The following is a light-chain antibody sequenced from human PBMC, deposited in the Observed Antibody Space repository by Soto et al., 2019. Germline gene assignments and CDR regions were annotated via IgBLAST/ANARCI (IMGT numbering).Light chain of an antibody. CDR2: GAS. J-gene: IGKJ1*01. Sequence: EIVLTQSPATLSVSPGERATLSCRASQSVSSNLAWYQQKPGQAPRLLIYGASSRATGIPDRFSGSGYGTELTLTISRLEPEDFAVYYCQQYGSSNRTFGQGTKVDIK. CDR1: QSVSSN. V-gene: IGKV3-20*01. CDR3: QQYGSSNRT.